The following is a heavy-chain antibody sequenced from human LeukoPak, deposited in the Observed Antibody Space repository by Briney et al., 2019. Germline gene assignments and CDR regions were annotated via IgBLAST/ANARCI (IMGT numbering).Heavy chain of an antibody. CDR3: ARDVRSLYYFDY. CDR2: ISYDGSNK. CDR1: GFTFSSYA. V-gene: IGHV3-30-3*01. Sequence: AGGSLRLSCAASGFTFSSYATHWVRQAPGKGLEWVAVISYDGSNKCYADSVKGRFTISRDNSKNTLYLQMNSLRAEDTAVYYCARDVRSLYYFDYWGQGTLVTVSS. J-gene: IGHJ4*02.